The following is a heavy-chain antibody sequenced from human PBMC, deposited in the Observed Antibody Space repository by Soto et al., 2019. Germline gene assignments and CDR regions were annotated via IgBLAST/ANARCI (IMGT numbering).Heavy chain of an antibody. Sequence: SVKVSCKASGFTFTSSAVQWVRQARGQRLEWIGWIVVGSGNTNYAQKFQERVTITRDMSTSTAYMELSSLRSEDTAVYYCAAVSGGYYFGLDYYGMDVWGPGTTVTGCS. CDR1: GFTFTSSA. CDR2: IVVGSGNT. J-gene: IGHJ6*02. D-gene: IGHD3-3*01. V-gene: IGHV1-58*01. CDR3: AAVSGGYYFGLDYYGMDV.